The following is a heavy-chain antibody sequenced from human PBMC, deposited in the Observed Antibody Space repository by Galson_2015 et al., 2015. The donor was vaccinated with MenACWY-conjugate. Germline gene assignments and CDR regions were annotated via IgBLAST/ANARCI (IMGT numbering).Heavy chain of an antibody. CDR2: IYHSGST. CDR1: GGSISSRNW. Sequence: ATLSLTCAVSGGSISSRNWWRWVRRPPGKGLEWIGEIYHSGSTNYNPSLKSRVSISVDKSKNQFSLKLSSVTAADTAVYYCARRGPGSDFWSGYYSFDYWGQGTLVTVSS. CDR3: ARRGPGSDFWSGYYSFDY. V-gene: IGHV4-4*02. D-gene: IGHD3-3*01. J-gene: IGHJ4*02.